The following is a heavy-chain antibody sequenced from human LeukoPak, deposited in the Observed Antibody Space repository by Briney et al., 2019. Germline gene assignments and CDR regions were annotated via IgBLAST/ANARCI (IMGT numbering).Heavy chain of an antibody. CDR2: INGEGSRI. Sequence: GGSLRLSCAVPGFNLRTYWILWVRHSPGRGLEWVTRINGEGSRIIYADSVRGRFTISRDNAKNTAYLKMNSLRAEDTALYYCARDPGYYYYGMDVWGQGTTVGVSS. V-gene: IGHV3-74*01. CDR1: GFNLRTYW. J-gene: IGHJ6*02. CDR3: ARDPGYYYYGMDV.